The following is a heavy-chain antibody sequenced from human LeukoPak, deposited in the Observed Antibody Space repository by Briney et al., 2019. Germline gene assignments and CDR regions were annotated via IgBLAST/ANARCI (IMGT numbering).Heavy chain of an antibody. D-gene: IGHD6-19*01. V-gene: IGHV3-20*04. CDR1: GFTFGDYG. Sequence: GGSLRLSCTTSGFTFGDYGMSWVRQAPGKGLEWVSGINWNGGSTGYADSVRGRFTISRDNAKNSLYLQMNSLRAEDTALYYCARDRRYTSGWYQSYYYYYMDVWGKGTTVTVSS. CDR2: INWNGGST. J-gene: IGHJ6*03. CDR3: ARDRRYTSGWYQSYYYYYMDV.